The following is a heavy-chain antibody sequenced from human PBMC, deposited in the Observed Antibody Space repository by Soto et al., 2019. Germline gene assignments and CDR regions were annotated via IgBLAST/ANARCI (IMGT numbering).Heavy chain of an antibody. CDR1: GFSFSNAW. V-gene: IGHV3-15*07. D-gene: IGHD3-22*01. CDR3: ANYRHSSARHVVF. Sequence: EVQLVESGGGLVKPGGSLRLSCAASGFSFSNAWMKWVRQAPGKGLEWVGRIKSEANGGTTDHAAAVKGRFIISRDDAKNMLFLQMDSLITEDSAVYYCANYRHSSARHVVFWGQGTLVTVSS. CDR2: IKSEANGGTT. J-gene: IGHJ4*02.